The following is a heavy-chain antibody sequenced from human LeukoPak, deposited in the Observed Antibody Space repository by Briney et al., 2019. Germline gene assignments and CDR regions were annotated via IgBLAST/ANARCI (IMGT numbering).Heavy chain of an antibody. CDR1: GFTFNLYT. CDR3: ARSYYDNSGYYRH. V-gene: IGHV3-21*01. J-gene: IGHJ1*01. Sequence: KPGGSLRLSCVTSGFTFNLYTMNSVRQAPGKGLEWVSSITRSASPTYYADSVKGRFTISRDNARNSLYLQMNSLRDEDTAGYYCARSYYDNSGYYRHWGQGTLVSVSS. CDR2: ITRSASPT. D-gene: IGHD3-22*01.